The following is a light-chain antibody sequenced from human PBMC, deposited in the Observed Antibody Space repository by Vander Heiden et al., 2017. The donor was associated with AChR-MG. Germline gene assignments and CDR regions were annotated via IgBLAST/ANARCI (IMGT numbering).Light chain of an antibody. CDR1: SSDVGGYNY. CDR2: DVS. CDR3: SSYTSSSTLGYV. V-gene: IGLV2-14*01. Sequence: QSALTQPACESGSPGQSITISCTGTSSDVGGYNYVSWYQQHPGKAPKLMIYDVSKRPSGVSNRFSGSKSGNTASLTISGLQAEDEADYYCSSYTSSSTLGYVFGTGTKVTVL. J-gene: IGLJ1*01.